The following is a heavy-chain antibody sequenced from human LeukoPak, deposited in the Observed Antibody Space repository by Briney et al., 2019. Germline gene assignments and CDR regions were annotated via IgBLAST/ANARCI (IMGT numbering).Heavy chain of an antibody. CDR3: ARDTCTNGVCYYYFDY. V-gene: IGHV4-61*02. D-gene: IGHD2-8*01. CDR1: GGSISSGSYY. Sequence: PSETLSLTCTVSGGSISSGSYYWSWIRQPAGKGLEWIGRIYTSGSTNYNPSLKSRVTISVDTSKNQFSLKLSSVTAADTAVYYCARDTCTNGVCYYYFDYWGQGTLVTVSS. CDR2: IYTSGST. J-gene: IGHJ4*02.